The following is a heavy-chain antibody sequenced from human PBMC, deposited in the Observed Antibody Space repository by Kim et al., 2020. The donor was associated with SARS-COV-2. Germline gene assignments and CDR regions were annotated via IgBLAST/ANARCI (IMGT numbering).Heavy chain of an antibody. D-gene: IGHD2-2*01. CDR3: ARPSRIVVVPAAILA. CDR2: IHYSGST. V-gene: IGHV4-39*01. J-gene: IGHJ4*02. Sequence: SETLSLTCTVSGGSISSSSYYWGLIRQPPGKGLEWIGSIHYSGSTYYNPSLKSRVTISVDTTKNQFSLKLSSVTAADTAVYYCARPSRIVVVPAAILAWGQGTLVTVAS. CDR1: GGSISSSSYY.